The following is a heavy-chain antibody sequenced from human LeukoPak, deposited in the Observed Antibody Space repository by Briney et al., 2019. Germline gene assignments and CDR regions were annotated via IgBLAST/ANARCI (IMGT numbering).Heavy chain of an antibody. V-gene: IGHV4-38-2*01. CDR2: IYHSGST. J-gene: IGHJ4*02. Sequence: SETLSLTCALSGYSISSGYYWGWIRQPPGKGLEWIGSIYHSGSTYYNPSLKSRVTISVDTCTNQFALKLSSVTAADTAVYYCARQAGYFDWLDYWGQGTLVTVSS. CDR3: ARQAGYFDWLDY. D-gene: IGHD3-9*01. CDR1: GYSISSGYY.